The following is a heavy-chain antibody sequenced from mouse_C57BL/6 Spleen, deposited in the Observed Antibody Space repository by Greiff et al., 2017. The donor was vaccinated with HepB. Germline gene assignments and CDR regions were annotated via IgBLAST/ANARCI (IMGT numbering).Heavy chain of an antibody. CDR1: GYTFTDYN. D-gene: IGHD2-4*01. CDR2: INPNNGGT. V-gene: IGHV1-18*01. Sequence: VQLQQSGPELVKPGASVKIPCKASGYTFTDYNMDWVKQSHGKSLEWIGDINPNNGGTIYNQKFKGKATLTVDKSSSTAYMELRSLTSEDTAVYYCARWAYDYDRDWFAYWGQGTLVTVSA. CDR3: ARWAYDYDRDWFAY. J-gene: IGHJ3*01.